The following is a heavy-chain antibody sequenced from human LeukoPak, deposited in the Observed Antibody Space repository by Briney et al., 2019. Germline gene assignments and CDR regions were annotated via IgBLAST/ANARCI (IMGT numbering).Heavy chain of an antibody. CDR1: GFNFRNFE. V-gene: IGHV3-48*03. D-gene: IGHD2-21*02. J-gene: IGHJ5*02. CDR3: VRGSDCSNGACYSYNWFDL. CDR2: ITSDNSM. Sequence: AGGSLRLSCAASGFNFRNFEMNWVRQAPGKGLEWLTYITSDNSMTYADSVKGRFSISRDVATGSLFLQMNSLRADDTAVYYCVRGSDCSNGACYSYNWFDLWGQGALVTVSS.